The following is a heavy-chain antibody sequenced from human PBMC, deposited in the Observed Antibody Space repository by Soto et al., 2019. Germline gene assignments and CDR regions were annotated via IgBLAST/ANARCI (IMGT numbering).Heavy chain of an antibody. CDR3: ARDSQAVAGTGIDY. D-gene: IGHD6-19*01. V-gene: IGHV1-69*04. Sequence: SVKVSCKASGGTFSSYTISWVRQAPGQGLEWMGRIIPILGIANYAQKFQGRATITADKSTSTAYMELSSLRSEDTAVYYCARDSQAVAGTGIDYWGQGTLVTVSS. CDR1: GGTFSSYT. J-gene: IGHJ4*02. CDR2: IIPILGIA.